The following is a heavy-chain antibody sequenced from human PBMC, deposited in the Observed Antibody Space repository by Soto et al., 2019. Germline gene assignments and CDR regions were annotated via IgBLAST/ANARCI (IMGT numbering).Heavy chain of an antibody. CDR3: ASAGGSGSYYPSGY. Sequence: EVQLVESGGGLVKPGGSLRLSCAASGFTFSSYSMNWVRQAPGKGLEWVSSISSSSSYIYYADSVKGRFTISRDNANNSLYQQMNSLRAEDTDVYYCASAGGSGSYYPSGYWGQGTLVTVSS. V-gene: IGHV3-21*01. CDR2: ISSSSSYI. D-gene: IGHD1-26*01. CDR1: GFTFSSYS. J-gene: IGHJ4*02.